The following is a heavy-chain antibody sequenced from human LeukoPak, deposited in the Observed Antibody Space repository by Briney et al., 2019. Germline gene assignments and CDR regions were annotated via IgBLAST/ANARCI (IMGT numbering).Heavy chain of an antibody. J-gene: IGHJ4*02. CDR2: ISYDGSNK. CDR3: ARSSLFGDRDYSFDN. Sequence: GGSLRLSCAASGFTFSSYWMNWASQAPGKGLEWVAVISYDGSNKYYADSVKGRFTISRDNSKNTLYLHISSLRAEDTAVHYCARSSLFGDRDYSFDNWGQGTLVAVSS. V-gene: IGHV3-30-3*01. CDR1: GFTFSSYW. D-gene: IGHD4-17*01.